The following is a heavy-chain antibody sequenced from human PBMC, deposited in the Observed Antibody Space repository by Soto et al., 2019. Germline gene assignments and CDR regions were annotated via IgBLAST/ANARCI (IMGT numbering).Heavy chain of an antibody. D-gene: IGHD3-16*01. CDR1: GVTFNKAW. CDR3: ATDSLRSRYDQTFDS. Sequence: EVQLVESGGGLVKLGGSLRLSCAVSGVTFNKAWMSWVRQAPGKGLEWVGRIKSKIDGGTTDYAAPLKGRFIISRDDSKKTLYLQMNRLKTEDTAVYYCATDSLRSRYDQTFDSWGQGTLVTVSS. V-gene: IGHV3-15*01. CDR2: IKSKIDGGTT. J-gene: IGHJ4*02.